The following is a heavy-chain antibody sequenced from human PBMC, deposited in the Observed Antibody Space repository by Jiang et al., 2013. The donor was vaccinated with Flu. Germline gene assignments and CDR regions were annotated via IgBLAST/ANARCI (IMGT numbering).Heavy chain of an antibody. CDR1: GGSIRSGEYY. J-gene: IGHJ3*01. V-gene: IGHV4-31*03. CDR2: IHYSGVT. D-gene: IGHD1-1*01. CDR3: ARDQAGYNHRPSFDV. Sequence: GSGLVKPSQTLSLTCTVSGGSIRSGEYYWSWIRQHPEKGLEWIAYIHYSGVTYYNPSLKSRASISLDASKNQFSLRLTSVTAADTAVYYCARDQAGYNHRPSFDVWGHGTKVSVSS.